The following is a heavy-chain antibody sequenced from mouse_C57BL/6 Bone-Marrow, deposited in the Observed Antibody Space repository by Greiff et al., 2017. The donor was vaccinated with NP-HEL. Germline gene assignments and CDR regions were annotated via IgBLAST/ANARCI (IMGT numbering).Heavy chain of an antibody. V-gene: IGHV5-4*01. CDR1: GFTFSSYA. D-gene: IGHD2-4*01. Sequence: VQLKESGGGLVKPGGSLKLSCAASGFTFSSYAMSWVRQTPEKRLEWVATISDGGSYTYYPDNVKGRFTISRDNAKNNLYLQMSHLKSEDTAMYYCARNDYDEGYFDYWGQGTTLTVSS. CDR2: ISDGGSYT. CDR3: ARNDYDEGYFDY. J-gene: IGHJ2*01.